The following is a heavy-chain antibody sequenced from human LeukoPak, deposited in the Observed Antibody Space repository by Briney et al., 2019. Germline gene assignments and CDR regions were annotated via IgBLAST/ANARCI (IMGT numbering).Heavy chain of an antibody. J-gene: IGHJ5*02. CDR2: INPNSGGT. CDR3: AREVVDGSGKSITSDCFDP. Sequence: GASVKVSCKASGYIFSDFYLHWVRQAPGQGLEWMGWINPNSGGTKYAQKFQGRVTMTRDTSISTAYMDLSRLRSDDTAVYYCAREVVDGSGKSITSDCFDPWGQGSLVTVSS. CDR1: GYIFSDFY. D-gene: IGHD3-10*01. V-gene: IGHV1-2*02.